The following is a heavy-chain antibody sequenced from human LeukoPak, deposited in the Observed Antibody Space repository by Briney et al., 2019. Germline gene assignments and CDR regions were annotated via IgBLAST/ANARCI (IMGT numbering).Heavy chain of an antibody. Sequence: GSLRLSCAASGFTFSSLWIPWVRQPPGKGLEWIGEINHSGSTNYNPSLKSRVTISVDTSKNQFSLKLSSVTAADTAVYYCARGQPEGLDLAQYYFDYWGQGTLVTVSS. CDR3: ARGQPEGLDLAQYYFDY. V-gene: IGHV4-34*01. D-gene: IGHD2-2*03. J-gene: IGHJ4*02. CDR1: GFTFSSLW. CDR2: INHSGST.